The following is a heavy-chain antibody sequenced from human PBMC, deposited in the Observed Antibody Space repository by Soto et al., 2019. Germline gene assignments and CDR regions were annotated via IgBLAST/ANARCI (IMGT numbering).Heavy chain of an antibody. J-gene: IGHJ4*02. CDR1: GFTVSSNY. V-gene: IGHV3-66*01. CDR3: ARGRGWTFVY. Sequence: PGGSLRLSCAASGFTVSSNYMSWVRQAPGKGLEWVSVIYSGGSTYYADSVKGRFTISRDNARNSLYLQMNSLTAEDTAMYFCARGRGWTFVYWGQGTLVTVSS. CDR2: IYSGGST. D-gene: IGHD6-19*01.